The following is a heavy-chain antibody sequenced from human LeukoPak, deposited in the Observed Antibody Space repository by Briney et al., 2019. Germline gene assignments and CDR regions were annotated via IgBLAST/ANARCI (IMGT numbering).Heavy chain of an antibody. V-gene: IGHV4-4*02. Sequence: PSGTLSLTCAVSGGSISSSNWWSWVRQPPGKGLEWIGEIYHSGSTNYNPSLKSRVTISVDKSKNQFSLKLSSVTAADTAVYYCATSGGRYFDWSDYWGQGTLVTVSS. CDR2: IYHSGST. D-gene: IGHD3-9*01. CDR1: GGSISSSNW. CDR3: ATSGGRYFDWSDY. J-gene: IGHJ4*02.